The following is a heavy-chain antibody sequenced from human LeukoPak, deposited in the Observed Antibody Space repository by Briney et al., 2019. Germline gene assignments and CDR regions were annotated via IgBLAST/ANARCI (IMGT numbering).Heavy chain of an antibody. D-gene: IGHD3-22*01. J-gene: IGHJ4*02. V-gene: IGHV3-20*04. Sequence: PGGSLRLSCAASGFTFDDYGMSWVRQAPGKRLEWVSGINWNGGSTGYADSVKGRFTISRDNAKNSLYLQMNSLRAEDTALYYCARSYYYDSSGYSNYWGQGTLVTVSS. CDR2: INWNGGST. CDR1: GFTFDDYG. CDR3: ARSYYYDSSGYSNY.